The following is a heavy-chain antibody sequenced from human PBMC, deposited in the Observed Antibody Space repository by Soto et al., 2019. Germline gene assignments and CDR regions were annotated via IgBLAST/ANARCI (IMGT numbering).Heavy chain of an antibody. CDR3: AKEGPGGGRHFYYVMDV. CDR2: ITNDGNNE. V-gene: IGHV3-30*02. J-gene: IGHJ6*02. Sequence: PGGSLRLSCAASGFVFSDYGMHWVRQAPGKGLEWVALITNDGNNEYYRESVKGRFSISRGRSTNTVDLLMNSLRPEDTGVYYCAKEGPGGGRHFYYVMDVRGPGTNVPLSS. D-gene: IGHD1-26*01. CDR1: GFVFSDYG.